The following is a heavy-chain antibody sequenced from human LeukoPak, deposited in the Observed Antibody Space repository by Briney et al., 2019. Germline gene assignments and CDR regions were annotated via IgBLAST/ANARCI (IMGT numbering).Heavy chain of an antibody. Sequence: TSSETLSLTCTVSGGSISSSSYYWGWIRQPPGKGLEWIGSIYYSGSTYYNPSLKSRVTISVDTSKNQFSLKLSSVTAADTAVYYCASGSGLDGSGSYDYWGQGTLVTVSS. CDR2: IYYSGST. D-gene: IGHD3-10*01. CDR1: GGSISSSSYY. V-gene: IGHV4-39*01. J-gene: IGHJ4*02. CDR3: ASGSGLDGSGSYDY.